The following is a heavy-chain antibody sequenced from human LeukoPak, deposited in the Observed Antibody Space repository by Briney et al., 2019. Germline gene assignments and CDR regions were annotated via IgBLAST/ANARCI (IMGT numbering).Heavy chain of an antibody. D-gene: IGHD4-17*01. Sequence: SETLSLTCTVSGGSIRSSYYYWGWIRQPPGKGLEWIGYIYYSGSTNYNPSLKSRVTISVDTSKNQFSLKLSSVTAADTAVYYCARGTHGDYEFDYWGQGTLVTVSS. CDR1: GGSIRSSYYY. CDR3: ARGTHGDYEFDY. J-gene: IGHJ4*02. CDR2: IYYSGST. V-gene: IGHV4-61*05.